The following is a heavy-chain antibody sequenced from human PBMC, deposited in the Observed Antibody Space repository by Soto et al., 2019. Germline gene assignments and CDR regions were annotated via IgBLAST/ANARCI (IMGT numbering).Heavy chain of an antibody. V-gene: IGHV3-9*01. Sequence: EVQLVESGGASVQPGKSLRLSCAGSGFNFGYYAMHWVRQAPGKGLEWVSSISWNSGTTDYAGSVKGRFTVSRDNAKNSLYLQMNSLRPEDTALYYCAKEAGTGSNYHLHSWGQGSLVTVSS. CDR1: GFNFGYYA. CDR2: ISWNSGTT. J-gene: IGHJ4*02. D-gene: IGHD4-4*01. CDR3: AKEAGTGSNYHLHS.